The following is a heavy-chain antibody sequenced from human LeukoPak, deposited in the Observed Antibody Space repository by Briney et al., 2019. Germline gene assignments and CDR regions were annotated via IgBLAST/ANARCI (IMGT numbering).Heavy chain of an antibody. CDR3: AREGYCSGGSCYYDY. CDR2: IRYDGRNK. Sequence: GGSLRLSCAASGFTFSNYGMHWVRQAPGKGLEWVASIRYDGRNKYYADSVKGRFTISRDNAKNSLYLQMNSLRAEDTAVYYCAREGYCSGGSCYYDYWGQGTLVTVSS. D-gene: IGHD2-15*01. CDR1: GFTFSNYG. V-gene: IGHV3-30*02. J-gene: IGHJ4*02.